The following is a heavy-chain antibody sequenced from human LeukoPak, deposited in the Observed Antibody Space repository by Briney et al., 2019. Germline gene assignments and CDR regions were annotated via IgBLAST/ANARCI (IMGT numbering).Heavy chain of an antibody. CDR2: INSDGSST. D-gene: IGHD5-12*01. V-gene: IGHV3-74*01. CDR3: ARRGPPSVAYGMDV. J-gene: IGHJ6*02. Sequence: PGGSLKLSCAASGFTFSSYWMHWVRQAPGKGLVWVSRINSDGSSTSYADSVKGRFTISRDNAKNTLYLQMNSLRAEDTAVYYCARRGPPSVAYGMDVWGQGTTVTVSS. CDR1: GFTFSSYW.